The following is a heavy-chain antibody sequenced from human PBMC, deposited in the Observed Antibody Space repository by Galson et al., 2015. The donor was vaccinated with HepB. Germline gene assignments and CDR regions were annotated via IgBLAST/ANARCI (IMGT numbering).Heavy chain of an antibody. D-gene: IGHD6-19*01. Sequence: CAISGDSVSSNSAAWNWIRQSPSRGLEWLGRTYYRSKWYNDYAVSVKSRITINPDTSKNQFSLQLNSVTPEDTAVYYCARVGGSSGWYSWFDPWGQGTLVTVSS. J-gene: IGHJ5*02. CDR2: TYYRSKWYN. CDR1: GDSVSSNSAA. V-gene: IGHV6-1*01. CDR3: ARVGGSSGWYSWFDP.